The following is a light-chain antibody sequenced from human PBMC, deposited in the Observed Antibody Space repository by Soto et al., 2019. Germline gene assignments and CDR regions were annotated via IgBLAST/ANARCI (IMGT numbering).Light chain of an antibody. J-gene: IGKJ2*01. CDR3: HQYANSYT. Sequence: EIVLTQSPGTLSLSPGERATLSCRASQSVSSNYLAWYQQKPGQAPSLLIYDASSRATGFPDRFSGSGSGTDFPLTISRLGAEDFAVYYCHQYANSYTFGHGNKLEIK. CDR1: QSVSSNY. CDR2: DAS. V-gene: IGKV3-20*01.